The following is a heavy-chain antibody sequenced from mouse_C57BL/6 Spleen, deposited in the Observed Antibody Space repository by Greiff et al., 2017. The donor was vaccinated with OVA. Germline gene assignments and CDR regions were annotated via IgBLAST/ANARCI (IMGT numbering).Heavy chain of an antibody. D-gene: IGHD3-2*02. V-gene: IGHV1-50*01. CDR1: GYTFTSYW. Sequence: QVQLQQPGAELVKPGASVKLSCKASGYTFTSYWMQWVKQRPGQGLEWIGEIDPSDSYTNYNQKFKGKATLTVDTSSSTAYMQLSSLTSEDSAVYYCARGSGTFDYGGKGTTLTVSS. J-gene: IGHJ2*01. CDR3: ARGSGTFDY. CDR2: IDPSDSYT.